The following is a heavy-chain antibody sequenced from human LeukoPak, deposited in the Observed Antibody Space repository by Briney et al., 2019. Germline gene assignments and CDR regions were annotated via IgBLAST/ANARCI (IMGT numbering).Heavy chain of an antibody. CDR1: GFTFSTYT. CDR2: ISSSSYYI. Sequence: PGGSLRLSCTASGFTFSTYTMNWVRQAPGKGLEWVSSISSSSYYIYYADSVKGRFTISRDNAKNSLFLQTNSLRAEDTAVYYCGAAYSGSSPFDYWGQGTLVTVSS. V-gene: IGHV3-21*01. J-gene: IGHJ4*02. D-gene: IGHD1-26*01. CDR3: GAAYSGSSPFDY.